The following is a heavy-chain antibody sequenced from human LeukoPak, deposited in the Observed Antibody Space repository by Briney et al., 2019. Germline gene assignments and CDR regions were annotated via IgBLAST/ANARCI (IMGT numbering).Heavy chain of an antibody. CDR2: IYTSGST. J-gene: IGHJ3*02. CDR3: AREGFWSGYPFSAFDI. D-gene: IGHD3-3*01. Sequence: SQTLSLTCTVSGGSIGSGSYYWSWIRQPAGKGLEWIGRIYTSGSTNYNPSLKSRVTISVDTSKNQFSLELSSVTAADTAVYYCAREGFWSGYPFSAFDIWGQGTMVTVSS. V-gene: IGHV4-61*02. CDR1: GGSIGSGSYY.